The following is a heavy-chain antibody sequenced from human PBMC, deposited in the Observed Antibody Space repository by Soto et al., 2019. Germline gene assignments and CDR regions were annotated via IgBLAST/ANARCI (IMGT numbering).Heavy chain of an antibody. CDR2: IYYSGST. D-gene: IGHD3-22*01. CDR3: ARLVYDSSGYRPV. J-gene: IGHJ4*02. CDR1: GGSISSGSYF. V-gene: IGHV4-39*01. Sequence: SETLSLTCSVSGGSISSGSYFWGWIRQPPGKGLEWIGSIYYSGSTYYNPSLKSRVTVSVDTSKNQFSLKLSSVTAADTAVYYCARLVYDSSGYRPVWGQGTLVTVSS.